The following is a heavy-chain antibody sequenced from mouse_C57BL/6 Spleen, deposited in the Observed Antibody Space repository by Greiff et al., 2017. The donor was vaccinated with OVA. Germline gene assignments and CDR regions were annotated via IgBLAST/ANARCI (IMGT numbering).Heavy chain of an antibody. Sequence: VQLQQSGAELVRPGTSVKVSCKASGYAFTNYLIEWVKQRPGQGLEWIGVINPGSGGTNYNEKLKGKATLTADKSSSTAYMQLSSLTSEDSAVYFCARDGSSPHYFDYWGQGTTLTVSS. V-gene: IGHV1-54*01. CDR3: ARDGSSPHYFDY. D-gene: IGHD1-1*01. J-gene: IGHJ2*01. CDR1: GYAFTNYL. CDR2: INPGSGGT.